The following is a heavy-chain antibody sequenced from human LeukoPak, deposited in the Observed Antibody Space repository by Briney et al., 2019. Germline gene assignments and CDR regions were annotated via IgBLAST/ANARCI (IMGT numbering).Heavy chain of an antibody. CDR1: GFTFSSYG. V-gene: IGHV3-23*01. CDR2: ISGSGGST. D-gene: IGHD1-26*01. CDR3: AREWELND. Sequence: PGGSLRLSCAASGFTFSSYGMNWVRQAPGKGLQWVSSISGSGGSTYYADSVKGRFTISRDNSKNTLYLQMNSLRAEDTAVYYCAREWELNDWGQGTLVTVSS. J-gene: IGHJ4*02.